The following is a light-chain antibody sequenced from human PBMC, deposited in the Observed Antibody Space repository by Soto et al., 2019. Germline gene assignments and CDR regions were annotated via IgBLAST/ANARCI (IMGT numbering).Light chain of an antibody. CDR2: AAS. V-gene: IGKV3-15*01. CDR3: QQYNRWPFP. CDR1: QRVSSH. J-gene: IGKJ2*01. Sequence: EIVMTQSPATLSVSPGEGATLSCRANQRVSSHLAWYQHKPGQAPRLLIHAASTRAPGAPVRFSGSGSGTEFTLTISSLQSEDFAVYYCQQYNRWPFPFGQGTKLEIK.